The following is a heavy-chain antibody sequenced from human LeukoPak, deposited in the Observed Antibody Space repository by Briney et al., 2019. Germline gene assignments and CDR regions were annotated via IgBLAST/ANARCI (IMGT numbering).Heavy chain of an antibody. CDR1: GGTFSSYA. J-gene: IGHJ6*02. D-gene: IGHD2-2*01. V-gene: IGHV1-69*13. CDR3: ASRLGYCSSTSCPFRYYYYGMDV. Sequence: GASVKVSCKASGGTFSSYAISWVRQAPGQGLEWMGGIIPIFGTANYAQKFQGRVTITADESTSTAYMELSSLRSEDTAVYYCASRLGYCSSTSCPFRYYYYGMDVWGQGTTVTVSS. CDR2: IIPIFGTA.